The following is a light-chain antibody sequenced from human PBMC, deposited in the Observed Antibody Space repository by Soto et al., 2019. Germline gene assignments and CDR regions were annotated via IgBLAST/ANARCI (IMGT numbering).Light chain of an antibody. CDR3: QKYNSAPPA. V-gene: IGKV1-27*01. CDR1: QGISNY. J-gene: IGKJ4*01. Sequence: DIQMTQSPSSLSASVGDRVTITCRSSQGISNYLSWYQQKPGKVPKLLIYAASTLQSGVPAWFSGSGSGTDFNLTIISLQPEDVATYYCQKYNSAPPAFGGGTKVEIK. CDR2: AAS.